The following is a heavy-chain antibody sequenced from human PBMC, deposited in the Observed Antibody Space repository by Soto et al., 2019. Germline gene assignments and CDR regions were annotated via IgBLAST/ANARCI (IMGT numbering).Heavy chain of an antibody. CDR2: ISYDGSNK. J-gene: IGHJ6*02. V-gene: IGHV3-30-3*01. CDR1: GFPFSSYA. D-gene: IGHD2-2*01. Sequence: GGSLQISSAASGFPFSSYAMHWVRQAPGKGLEWVTVISYDGSNKFYADSVRGRFTISRDNSENTLYLQMNSLRDEDTAVYYCARGDCIKTSCYGWNYHFGLDVWGQGTTVTVSS. CDR3: ARGDCIKTSCYGWNYHFGLDV.